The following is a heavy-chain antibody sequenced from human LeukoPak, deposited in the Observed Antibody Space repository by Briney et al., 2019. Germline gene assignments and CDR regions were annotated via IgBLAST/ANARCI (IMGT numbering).Heavy chain of an antibody. V-gene: IGHV1-18*01. CDR3: ARSESYYYNSSGYYLPQLFDY. J-gene: IGHJ4*02. CDR1: GGTFSSYG. D-gene: IGHD3-22*01. CDR2: ISAYNGNT. Sequence: ASVKVSCKASGGTFSSYGISWVRQAPGQGLEWMGWISAYNGNTNYAQKLQGRVTMTTDTSTSTAYMELRSLRSDDTAVYYCARSESYYYNSSGYYLPQLFDYWGQGTLVTVSS.